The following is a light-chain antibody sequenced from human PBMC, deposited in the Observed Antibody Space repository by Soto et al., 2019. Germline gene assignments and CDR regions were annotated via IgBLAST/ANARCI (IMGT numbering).Light chain of an antibody. CDR2: GAS. Sequence: EIVMTQSPGTLSVSPGERATLSCRASQSVSSNLAWYQQKPGQAPRLLIYGASTRATGIPARFSGSGSGTEFTLTISSLQSEDFAVYYCQQYNKLPLTFGGGTKVEIK. CDR1: QSVSSN. V-gene: IGKV3D-15*01. J-gene: IGKJ4*01. CDR3: QQYNKLPLT.